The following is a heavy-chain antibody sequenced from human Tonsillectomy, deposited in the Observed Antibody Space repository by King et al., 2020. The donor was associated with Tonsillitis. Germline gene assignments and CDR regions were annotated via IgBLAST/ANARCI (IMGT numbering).Heavy chain of an antibody. J-gene: IGHJ3*02. D-gene: IGHD1-1*01. CDR2: ITATGGRT. CDR3: AKEDGTLALDAFDI. CDR1: GFPLSSYA. V-gene: IGHV3-23*04. Sequence: VQLVESGGGLVQPGGSLRVSCVASGFPLSSYAVSWVRQAPGKGLQWVSSITATGGRTYYADSVKGRFTLSRDNSKDMVYLQMNMLRAEDTAVNYCAKEDGTLALDAFDIWGQGTLVSVSS.